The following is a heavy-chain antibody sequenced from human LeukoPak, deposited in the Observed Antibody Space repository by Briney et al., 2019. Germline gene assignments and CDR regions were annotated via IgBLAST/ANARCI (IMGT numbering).Heavy chain of an antibody. CDR3: AREGRSSGWHYFDY. V-gene: IGHV3-21*01. J-gene: IGHJ4*02. Sequence: PGGSLRLSCAASGFTFSTYTMNWVRQVPGKGLEWVSSISSSSTYIYYAGSVQGRFTISRDNAKNSLYLQMNSLRAEDTAVYYCAREGRSSGWHYFDYWGQGTLVTVSS. CDR1: GFTFSTYT. D-gene: IGHD6-19*01. CDR2: ISSSSTYI.